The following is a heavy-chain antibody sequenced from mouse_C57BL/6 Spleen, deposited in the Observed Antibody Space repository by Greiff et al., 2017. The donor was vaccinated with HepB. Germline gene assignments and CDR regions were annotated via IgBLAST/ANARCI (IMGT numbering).Heavy chain of an antibody. Sequence: VQLQQPGAELVKPGASVKMSCKASGYTFTSYWITWVKQRPGQGLEWIGDIYPGSGSTNYNEKFKSKATLTVDTSSSTAYMQLSSLTSEDSAVYYCARRGEFSGYFDYWGQGTTLTVSS. J-gene: IGHJ2*01. V-gene: IGHV1-55*01. CDR1: GYTFTSYW. D-gene: IGHD3-2*02. CDR3: ARRGEFSGYFDY. CDR2: IYPGSGST.